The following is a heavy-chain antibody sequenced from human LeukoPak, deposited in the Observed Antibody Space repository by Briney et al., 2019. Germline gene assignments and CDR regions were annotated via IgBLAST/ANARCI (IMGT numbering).Heavy chain of an antibody. J-gene: IGHJ4*02. CDR2: VSYSGAA. Sequence: SETLALTCKVSRAAVKTYSWSWIRQPPGKGLEWIGLVSYSGAANYNPSLKSRVTISVDTSKNQFSLKLSSVTAADTAVYYCARRVGATPYDYWGQGTLVTVSS. CDR1: RAAVKTYS. CDR3: ARRVGATPYDY. V-gene: IGHV4-59*08. D-gene: IGHD1-26*01.